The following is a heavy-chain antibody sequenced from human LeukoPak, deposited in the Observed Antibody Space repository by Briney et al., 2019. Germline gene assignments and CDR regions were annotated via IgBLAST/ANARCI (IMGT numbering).Heavy chain of an antibody. CDR2: VSPYNGNT. V-gene: IGHV1-18*01. CDR3: ARDWGREMAIITDY. CDR1: GYIFTTYG. Sequence: GASVNVSCKASGYIFTTYGISWVRQAPGQGLEWMGWVSPYNGNTNYAQKFQGRVTMTTDTPTSTAYMELRSLRSDDTAVYYCARDWGREMAIITDYWGQGTLVTVSS. J-gene: IGHJ4*02. D-gene: IGHD5-24*01.